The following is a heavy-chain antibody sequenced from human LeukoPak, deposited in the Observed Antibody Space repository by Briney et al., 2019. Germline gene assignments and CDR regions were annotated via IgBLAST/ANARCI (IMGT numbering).Heavy chain of an antibody. V-gene: IGHV4-59*01. CDR3: ARGAAGYSYG. CDR2: IYYSGSI. Sequence: SETLSLTCTVSGGSISSYYWSWIRQPPGKGLEWIGHIYYSGSINYNPSLKSRLTISIDTSKNQFSLRLSSVTAADTAVYYCARGAAGYSYGWGQGTLVTVSS. J-gene: IGHJ4*02. D-gene: IGHD5-18*01. CDR1: GGSISSYY.